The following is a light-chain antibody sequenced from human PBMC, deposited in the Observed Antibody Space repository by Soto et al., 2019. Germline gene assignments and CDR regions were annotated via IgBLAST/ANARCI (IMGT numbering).Light chain of an antibody. J-gene: IGLJ1*01. CDR3: AAWDDSLNGYV. Sequence: QSVLTQPPSASGTPGQRVTISCSGGSSNIGTNTVNWYQQLPGTAPKLLIYTNNQRPSGVPDRFSGSKSGTSASLAISGLQSEDEAEYYCAAWDDSLNGYVFGTGTKLTVL. CDR2: TNN. V-gene: IGLV1-44*01. CDR1: SSNIGTNT.